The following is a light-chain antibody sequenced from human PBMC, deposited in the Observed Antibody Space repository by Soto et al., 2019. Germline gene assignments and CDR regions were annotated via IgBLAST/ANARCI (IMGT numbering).Light chain of an antibody. V-gene: IGLV6-57*04. Sequence: LTQPHSVSESPGKTVTISCTRSSGSIASNYVQWYQQRPGSAPTTVICEDNQRPSGVPDRFSGSIDSSSNSASLTISGLKNEDEADYYCQSYDSSNVVFGGGTKLTVL. J-gene: IGLJ2*01. CDR1: SGSIASNY. CDR3: QSYDSSNVV. CDR2: EDN.